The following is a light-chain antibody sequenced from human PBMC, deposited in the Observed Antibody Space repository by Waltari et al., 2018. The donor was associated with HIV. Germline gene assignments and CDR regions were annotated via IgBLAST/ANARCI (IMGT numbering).Light chain of an antibody. CDR2: WAS. Sequence: DIVMTQSPDSLSVSLGERATIYCKSSQSLLFGSNNKNRLAWYQQRPGQPPKLLISWASTRESGVPDRFSGSGSGTDFTLTINSLQAEDVAVYYCQQFSLSPPLTFGGGTKVEIK. V-gene: IGKV4-1*01. J-gene: IGKJ4*01. CDR3: QQFSLSPPLT. CDR1: QSLLFGSNNKNR.